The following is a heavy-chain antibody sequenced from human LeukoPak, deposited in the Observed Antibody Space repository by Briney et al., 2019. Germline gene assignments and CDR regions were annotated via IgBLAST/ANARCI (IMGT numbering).Heavy chain of an antibody. D-gene: IGHD6-13*01. CDR3: ARASYSSSPDY. J-gene: IGHJ4*02. CDR1: GFTFSSYS. CDR2: ISPSSSAI. Sequence: GGSLRLSCAASGFTFSSYSMNWVRQAPGKGLEWVSYISPSSSAIYYADSVKGRFTISRDNAKNSLYLQVNSLRGEDTAVYCCARASYSSSPDYWGQGTLVTVSS. V-gene: IGHV3-48*01.